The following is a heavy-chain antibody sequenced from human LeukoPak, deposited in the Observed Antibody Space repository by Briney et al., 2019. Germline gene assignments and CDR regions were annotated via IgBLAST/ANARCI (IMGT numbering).Heavy chain of an antibody. CDR2: TYYRSKWYN. D-gene: IGHD3-10*01. V-gene: IGHV6-1*01. CDR1: GGSISSYY. J-gene: IGHJ5*02. Sequence: SETLSLTCTVSGGSISSYYWNWIRQSPSRGLEWLGRTYYRSKWYNDYAVSVKSRITINPDTSKNQFSLQLNSVTPEDTAVYYCARVGGGSGFDPWGQGTLVTVSS. CDR3: ARVGGGSGFDP.